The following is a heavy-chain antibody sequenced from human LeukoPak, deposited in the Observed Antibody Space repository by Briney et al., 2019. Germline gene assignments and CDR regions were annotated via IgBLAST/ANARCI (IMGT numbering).Heavy chain of an antibody. D-gene: IGHD1-26*01. V-gene: IGHV4-59*01. J-gene: IGHJ4*02. Sequence: SETLSITCTVSGGSLIPYYWSWIRQPPGKGLEWIGYIYHSGTTNYSPPLKGRATLSVDTSKNQISLRLSSVTAADTAVYFCARVDSGTYYMPFDYWGQGSLVTVSS. CDR2: IYHSGTT. CDR1: GGSLIPYY. CDR3: ARVDSGTYYMPFDY.